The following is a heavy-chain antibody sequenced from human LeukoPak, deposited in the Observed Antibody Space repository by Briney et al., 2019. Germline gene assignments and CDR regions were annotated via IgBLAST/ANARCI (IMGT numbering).Heavy chain of an antibody. Sequence: GGSLRLSCAASGLSFTTYWMSWVRQTPGKGLEWVANIKYDGSEKYYVDSVKGRLTISRDNARNSVYLQMNSLRAEDTAMYYCARDAYFALWGRGTLVTVSS. J-gene: IGHJ2*01. CDR3: ARDAYFAL. D-gene: IGHD2-21*01. CDR1: GLSFTTYW. CDR2: IKYDGSEK. V-gene: IGHV3-7*04.